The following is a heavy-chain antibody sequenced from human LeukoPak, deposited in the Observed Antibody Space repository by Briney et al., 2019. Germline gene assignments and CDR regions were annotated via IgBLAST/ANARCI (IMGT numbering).Heavy chain of an antibody. CDR2: ISTSSNYI. J-gene: IGHJ4*02. Sequence: GGSLRLSCATSGFTFSSYSMNWVRQAPGKGLEWVSFISTSSNYIYYADSVKGRFTISRDNANNSLYLQMNSLRAEDTAVYYCARDFLGLDYWGQGTLVTVSS. CDR3: ARDFLGLDY. D-gene: IGHD2/OR15-2a*01. CDR1: GFTFSSYS. V-gene: IGHV3-21*01.